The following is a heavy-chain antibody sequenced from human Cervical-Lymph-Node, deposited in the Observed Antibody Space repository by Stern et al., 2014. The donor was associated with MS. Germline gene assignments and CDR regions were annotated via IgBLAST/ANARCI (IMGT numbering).Heavy chain of an antibody. V-gene: IGHV1-69*01. J-gene: IGHJ4*02. CDR3: AKDSPIFPKPLQGEIDY. Sequence: QMQLVQSGTEVKKPGSSVKVSCKASGGTFSNDAFNWVRQAPGQGLEWIGGLIPLFNNARYAQKFKATVSITSAHSTKTIFPKLSGMTSEDTAVYYWAKDSPIFPKPLQGEIDYWGQGTLVTVSS. CDR1: GGTFSNDA. CDR2: LIPLFNNA. D-gene: IGHD2-21*01.